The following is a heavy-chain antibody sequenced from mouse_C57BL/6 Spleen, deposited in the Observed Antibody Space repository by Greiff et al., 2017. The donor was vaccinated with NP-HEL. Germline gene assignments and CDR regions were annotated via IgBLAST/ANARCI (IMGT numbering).Heavy chain of an antibody. CDR1: GYSITSGYY. V-gene: IGHV3-6*01. CDR2: ISYDGSN. CDR3: ARDDGYHYAMDY. D-gene: IGHD2-3*01. J-gene: IGHJ4*01. Sequence: EVQLLESGPGLVKPSQSLSLTCSVTGYSITSGYYWNWIRQFPGNKLEWMGYISYDGSNNYNPSLKNRISITRDTSKNQFFLKLNSVTTEDTATYYCARDDGYHYAMDYWGQGTSVTVSS.